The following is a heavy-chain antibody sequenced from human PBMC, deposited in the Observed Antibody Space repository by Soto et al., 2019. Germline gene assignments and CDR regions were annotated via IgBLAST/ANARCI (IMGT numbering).Heavy chain of an antibody. Sequence: SQTLSLTCAICGDSVSTNGATWNWIRQSPSRGLEWLGRAYYRSRWQYDYATSVRSRITINPDTSKNQFSLQLTSVTPEDTAVYYCARDPPDFNSGFDSWGQGALVTVSS. V-gene: IGHV6-1*01. D-gene: IGHD1-26*01. J-gene: IGHJ4*02. CDR1: GDSVSTNGAT. CDR2: AYYRSRWQY. CDR3: ARDPPDFNSGFDS.